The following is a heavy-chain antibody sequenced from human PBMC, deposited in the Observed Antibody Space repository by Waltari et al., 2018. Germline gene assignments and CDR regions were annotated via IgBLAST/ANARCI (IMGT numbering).Heavy chain of an antibody. CDR2: IRYDGSNK. V-gene: IGHV3-30*02. CDR1: GFTFSSYG. Sequence: QVQLVQSGGGVVQPGGSLRLSCAASGFTFSSYGMHWVRQAPGKGLEWVAFIRYDGSNKYYADSVKGRFTISRDNSKNTLYLQMNSLRAEDTAVYYCAKDPVAGTSGNNWFDPWGQGTLVTVSS. CDR3: AKDPVAGTSGNNWFDP. D-gene: IGHD1-1*01. J-gene: IGHJ5*02.